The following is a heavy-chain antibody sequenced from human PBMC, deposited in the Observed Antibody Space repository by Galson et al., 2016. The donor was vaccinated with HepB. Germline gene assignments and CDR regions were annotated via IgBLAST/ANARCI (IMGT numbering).Heavy chain of an antibody. CDR2: ISRSGGSI. CDR3: ARGVDYDFWRDQYTGYYGMDV. CDR1: GFSFSEYY. V-gene: IGHV3-11*01. J-gene: IGHJ6*02. Sequence: SLRLSCAASGFSFSEYYMSWVRQAPGKGLEWVSYISRSGGSIYYADSVKHRFTISRDNVKDSLFLQMNNLRADDTAVYYCARGVDYDFWRDQYTGYYGMDVWGQGTTVTVSS. D-gene: IGHD3-3*01.